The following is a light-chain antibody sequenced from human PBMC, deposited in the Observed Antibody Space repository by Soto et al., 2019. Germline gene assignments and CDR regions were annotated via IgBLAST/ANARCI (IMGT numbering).Light chain of an antibody. V-gene: IGKV3-15*01. CDR2: GAS. CDR3: QQCNEWPLIT. Sequence: EIVVTQSPATLSVSPGERATLSCRASQSVASYLAWYQQKPGQAPRLLIYGASTRATGVPARFSGSGSGTEFTLTISSLQSEDFAVYYCQQCNEWPLITFGQGTRLEAK. J-gene: IGKJ5*01. CDR1: QSVASY.